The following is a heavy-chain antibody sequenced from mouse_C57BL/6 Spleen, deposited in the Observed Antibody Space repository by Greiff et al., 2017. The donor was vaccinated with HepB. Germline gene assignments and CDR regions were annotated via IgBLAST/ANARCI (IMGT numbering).Heavy chain of an antibody. V-gene: IGHV2-2*01. CDR1: GFSLTSYG. CDR3: ARSPYYYGSSHSMDY. Sequence: QVQLKESGPGLVQPSQSLSITCTVSGFSLTSYGVHWVRQSPGKGLEWLGVIWSGGSTDYNAAFISRLSISKDNSKSQVFFKMNSLQADDTAIYYCARSPYYYGSSHSMDYWGQGTSVTVSS. D-gene: IGHD1-1*01. J-gene: IGHJ4*01. CDR2: IWSGGST.